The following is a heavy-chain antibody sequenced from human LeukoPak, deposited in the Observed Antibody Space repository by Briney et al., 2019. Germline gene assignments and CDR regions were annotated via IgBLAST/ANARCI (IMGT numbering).Heavy chain of an antibody. CDR1: GFTFSSYW. D-gene: IGHD6-19*01. Sequence: GGSLRLSCAASGFTFSSYWMHWVRQAPGKGLMWVSRINSDGSSASYADSVKGRFTISRDNAKNTLYLQMNSLRAEDTAVYYCARVRLYSSGSPGDYWGQGTLVTVSS. J-gene: IGHJ4*02. CDR2: INSDGSSA. CDR3: ARVRLYSSGSPGDY. V-gene: IGHV3-74*01.